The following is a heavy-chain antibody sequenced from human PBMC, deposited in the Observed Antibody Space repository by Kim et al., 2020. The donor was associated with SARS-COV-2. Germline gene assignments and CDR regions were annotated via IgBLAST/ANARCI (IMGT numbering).Heavy chain of an antibody. V-gene: IGHV3-49*04. CDR3: ARGIRVTMVRGVILDY. Sequence: GGSLRLSCTASGFTFGDNAMSWVRQAPGKGLEWVGFVRDKAYGWTTAYAASVKGRFTISRDDSKSVAYLQMNSLKTEDTAVYYCARGIRVTMVRGVILDYWGQGTLVTVSS. D-gene: IGHD3-10*01. CDR1: GFTFGDNA. CDR2: VRDKAYGWTT. J-gene: IGHJ4*02.